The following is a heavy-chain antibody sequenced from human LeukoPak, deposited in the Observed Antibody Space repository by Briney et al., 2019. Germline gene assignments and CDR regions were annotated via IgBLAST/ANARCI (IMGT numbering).Heavy chain of an antibody. CDR2: INLNSGGT. Sequence: ASVKVSCKASGFTFSNYYLHWVRQAPGQGLEWLGWINLNSGGTNYAQKFQGRVTMTRDTSISTAYMELSRLRSDDTAVYYCARDKYYDFWSGYYLPRYYYYGMDVWGQGTTVTVSS. V-gene: IGHV1-2*02. D-gene: IGHD3-3*01. CDR1: GFTFSNYY. CDR3: ARDKYYDFWSGYYLPRYYYYGMDV. J-gene: IGHJ6*02.